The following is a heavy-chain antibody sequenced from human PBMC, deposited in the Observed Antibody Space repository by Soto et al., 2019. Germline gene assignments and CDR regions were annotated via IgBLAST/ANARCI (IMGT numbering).Heavy chain of an antibody. CDR3: AKGGATYGLLTHDY. D-gene: IGHD3-9*01. V-gene: IGHV3-23*01. J-gene: IGHJ4*02. CDR1: RFTFSNFA. CDR2: ITGTSANT. Sequence: EVQLLVSGGGLVQPGGSLRLSCAASRFTFSNFAMSWVRQDPGKGLEWVSTITGTSANTYYTDSVKGRFAISRDNSKNTLYLQMNSLTTEDTAVYYCAKGGATYGLLTHDYWGQGTLVSVSS.